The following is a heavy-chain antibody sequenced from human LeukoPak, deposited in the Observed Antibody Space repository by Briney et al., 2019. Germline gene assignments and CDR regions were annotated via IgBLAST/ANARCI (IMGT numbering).Heavy chain of an antibody. J-gene: IGHJ5*02. Sequence: ASVKVSCKASGYTFTGYYMHWVRQAPGQGLEWMGWINPNSGGTNYAQKFQGRVTMTRDTSISTAYMELSRLRSDDTAVYYCARDYVVVVPAATNWFDPWSQGTLVTVTS. CDR3: ARDYVVVVPAATNWFDP. D-gene: IGHD2-2*01. CDR1: GYTFTGYY. V-gene: IGHV1-2*02. CDR2: INPNSGGT.